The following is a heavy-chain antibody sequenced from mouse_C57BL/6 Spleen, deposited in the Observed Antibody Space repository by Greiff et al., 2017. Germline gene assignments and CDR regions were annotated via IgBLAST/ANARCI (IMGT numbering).Heavy chain of an antibody. D-gene: IGHD2-4*01. CDR3: ARSYDYDEFAY. Sequence: EVQLVESGGGLVKPGGSLKLSCAASGFTFSSYAMSWVRQTPEKRLEWVATLSDGGSYTYYPDNVKGRFTISRDNAKNNLYLQMSHLKSEDTAMYYCARSYDYDEFAYWGQGTLGTVSA. J-gene: IGHJ3*01. CDR2: LSDGGSYT. CDR1: GFTFSSYA. V-gene: IGHV5-4*01.